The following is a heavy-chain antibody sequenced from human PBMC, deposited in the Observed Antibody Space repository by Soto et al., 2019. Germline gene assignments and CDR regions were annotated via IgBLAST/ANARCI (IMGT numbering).Heavy chain of an antibody. CDR1: GGSISSSSYY. V-gene: IGHV4-39*02. CDR2: IYYSGST. Sequence: SETLSLTCTVSGGSISSSSYYWGWIRQHPGKGLEWIGSIYYSGSTYYNPSLKSRVTISVDTSKNQFSLKLSSVTAADTAVYYCAREVGAAAAGTDYYYYGMDVWGQGTTVTVSS. J-gene: IGHJ6*02. D-gene: IGHD6-13*01. CDR3: AREVGAAAAGTDYYYYGMDV.